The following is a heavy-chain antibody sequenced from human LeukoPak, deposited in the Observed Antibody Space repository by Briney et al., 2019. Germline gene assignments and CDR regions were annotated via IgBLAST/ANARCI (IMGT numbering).Heavy chain of an antibody. CDR3: ARGVDTAMEIDY. CDR2: IYYSGST. Sequence: PSETLSLTCTVSGGSISSYYWSWIRQPPEKGLEWIGYIYYSGSTNYNPSLKSRVTISVDTSKNQFSLKLSSVTAADTAVYYCARGVDTAMEIDYWGQGTLVTVSS. D-gene: IGHD5-18*01. V-gene: IGHV4-59*01. J-gene: IGHJ4*02. CDR1: GGSISSYY.